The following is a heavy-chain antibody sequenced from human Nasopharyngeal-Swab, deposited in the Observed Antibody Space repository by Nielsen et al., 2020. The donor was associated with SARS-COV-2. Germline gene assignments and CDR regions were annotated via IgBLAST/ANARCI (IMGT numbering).Heavy chain of an antibody. J-gene: IGHJ4*02. CDR3: AKDLGARGFDY. D-gene: IGHD3-10*01. CDR2: ISGSGGST. V-gene: IGHV3-23*01. Sequence: GESLKISCAASGLTFSSYAMSWVRQAPGKGLEWVSAISGSGGSTYYADSVKGRFTISRDNSKNTLYLQMNSLRAEDTAVYYCAKDLGARGFDYWGQGTLVTVSS. CDR1: GLTFSSYA.